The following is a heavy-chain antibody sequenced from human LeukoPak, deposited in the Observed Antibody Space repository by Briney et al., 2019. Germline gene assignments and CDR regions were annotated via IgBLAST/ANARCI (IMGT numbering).Heavy chain of an antibody. CDR2: IYYSGST. V-gene: IGHV4-31*03. Sequence: SQTLSLTCTVSSGSISSGGYYWSWIRQHPGKGLEWIGYIYYSGSTYYNPSLKSRVTISVDTSKNQFSLKLSSVTAADTAVYYCARSDYSSSWYGSGWFDPWGQGTLVTVSS. CDR1: SGSISSGGYY. J-gene: IGHJ5*02. CDR3: ARSDYSSSWYGSGWFDP. D-gene: IGHD6-13*01.